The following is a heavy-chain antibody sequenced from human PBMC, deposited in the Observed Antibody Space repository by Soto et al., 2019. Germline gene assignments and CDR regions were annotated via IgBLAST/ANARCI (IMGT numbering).Heavy chain of an antibody. D-gene: IGHD3-16*02. V-gene: IGHV3-7*01. CDR2: IKQDGSEK. J-gene: IGHJ3*02. CDR3: ARGLRIGGVIVIDAFDI. CDR1: GFTFSSDW. Sequence: EVQLVESGGGLVQPGGSLRLSCAASGFTFSSDWMSWVRQAPGKGLEWVANIKQDGSEKYYVDSVKGRFTISRDNAKNSLYLQMNSLRAEDTAVYYCARGLRIGGVIVIDAFDIWGQGTMVTVSS.